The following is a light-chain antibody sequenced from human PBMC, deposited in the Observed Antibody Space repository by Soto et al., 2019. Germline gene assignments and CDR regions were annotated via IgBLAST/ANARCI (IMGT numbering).Light chain of an antibody. V-gene: IGKV1-5*01. Sequence: DLQMTXSXXTXXVXVXDRVTIPCPASQTISSWLAWYQQKPGKAPKLLIYDASSLESGVPSRFSGSGSGTEFTLTISSLQPDDFATYYCQQYNSYSWTFGQGTKVDI. CDR1: QTISSW. CDR2: DAS. CDR3: QQYNSYSWT. J-gene: IGKJ1*01.